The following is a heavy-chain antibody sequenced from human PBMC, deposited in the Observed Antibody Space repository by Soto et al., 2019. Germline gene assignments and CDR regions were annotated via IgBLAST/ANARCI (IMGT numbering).Heavy chain of an antibody. V-gene: IGHV1-69*13. J-gene: IGHJ4*02. CDR1: GGTFSSYA. CDR3: ARSDPQTLNYFDY. CDR2: IIPIFGTA. Sequence: ASVKVSCKASGGTFSSYAISWVRQAPGQGLEWMGGIIPIFGTANYAQKFQGRVTITADEYTSTAYMELSSLRSEDTAVYYCARSDPQTLNYFDYWGQGTLVTVSS.